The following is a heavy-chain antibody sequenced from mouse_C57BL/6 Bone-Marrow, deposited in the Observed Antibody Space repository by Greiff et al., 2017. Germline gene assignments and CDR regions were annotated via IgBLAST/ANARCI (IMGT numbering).Heavy chain of an antibody. D-gene: IGHD1-1*01. CDR1: GYTFTSYD. Sequence: VKVVESGPELVKPGASVKLSCKASGYTFTSYDINWVKQRPGQGLEWIGWIYPRDGSTKYNEKFKGKATLTVDTSSSTAYMELHSLTSEDSAVYFWARSPITTVAYFDYWGQGTTLTVSS. CDR3: ARSPITTVAYFDY. CDR2: IYPRDGST. J-gene: IGHJ2*01. V-gene: IGHV1-85*01.